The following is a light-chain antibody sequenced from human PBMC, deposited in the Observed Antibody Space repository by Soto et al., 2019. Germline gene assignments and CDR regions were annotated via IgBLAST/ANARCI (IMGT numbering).Light chain of an antibody. CDR1: SSDVGGYSY. Sequence: QSALTQPRSASGSPGQSITISCTGSSSDVGGYSYVSWYQQHPAKAPKLIIFDVTKRPSGVPNRFSGSESGNTASLTISGLRAEDEADYYCCSYARRNTFVFGTGTKLTVL. J-gene: IGLJ1*01. V-gene: IGLV2-11*01. CDR3: CSYARRNTFV. CDR2: DVT.